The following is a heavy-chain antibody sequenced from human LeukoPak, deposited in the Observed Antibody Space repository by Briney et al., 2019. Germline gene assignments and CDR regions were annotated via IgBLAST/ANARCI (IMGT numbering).Heavy chain of an antibody. CDR1: EFSFSNYW. D-gene: IGHD1-26*01. CDR3: ARAVGWGHFDC. Sequence: GGSLRLSCAASEFSFSNYWMTWVRQAPGKGLEWVASIKPDGSEKKYVASVKGRFTISRDNAKNSVYLQMSSLRAEDMGVYYCARAVGWGHFDCWGQGTLATVSA. J-gene: IGHJ4*02. CDR2: IKPDGSEK. V-gene: IGHV3-7*03.